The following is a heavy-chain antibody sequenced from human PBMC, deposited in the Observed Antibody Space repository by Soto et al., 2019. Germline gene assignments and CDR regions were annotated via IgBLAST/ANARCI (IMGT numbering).Heavy chain of an antibody. CDR2: ISGSGGST. CDR3: AKDPPQPGDY. Sequence: GGSMRVSCAAAGCTFIGYARSWVRQATGKGLEWVSAISGSGGSTYYADSVKGRFTISRDNSKNTLHLQMNSLRAEDTAVYYCAKDPPQPGDYWGQGTLVTVSS. V-gene: IGHV3-23*01. D-gene: IGHD5-18*01. CDR1: GCTFIGYA. J-gene: IGHJ4*02.